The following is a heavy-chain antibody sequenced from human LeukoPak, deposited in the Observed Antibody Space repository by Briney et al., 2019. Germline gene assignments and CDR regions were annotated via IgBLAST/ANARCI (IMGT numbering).Heavy chain of an antibody. D-gene: IGHD3-3*01. V-gene: IGHV3-20*01. CDR3: VLSPYDFWSGYYLY. CDR2: INWNGGSL. Sequence: GGSLRLSCVASGLIFANYGMNWVRQAPGKGLEWVSGINWNGGSLEYADSVKGRFTISRDNAKNALYLQMNSLRAEDTALCHCVLSPYDFWSGYYLYWGQGTLVTVSS. CDR1: GLIFANYG. J-gene: IGHJ4*02.